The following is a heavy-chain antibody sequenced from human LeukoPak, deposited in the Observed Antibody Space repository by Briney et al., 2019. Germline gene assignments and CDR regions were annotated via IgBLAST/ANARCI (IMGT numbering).Heavy chain of an antibody. CDR2: IYTSGST. D-gene: IGHD3-3*01. CDR1: GGSISGGSYY. J-gene: IGHJ4*02. Sequence: SETLSLTCTVSGGSISGGSYYWSWIRQPAWKGLEWIGRIYTSGSTNYNPSLKSRVTKSVDTSKNQFSLKLSSVTAADTAVYYCARFYDFWRVFDYWGQGTLVTVSS. V-gene: IGHV4-61*02. CDR3: ARFYDFWRVFDY.